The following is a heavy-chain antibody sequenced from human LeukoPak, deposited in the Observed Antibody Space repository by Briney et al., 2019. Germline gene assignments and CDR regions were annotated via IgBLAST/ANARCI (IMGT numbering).Heavy chain of an antibody. CDR2: MYYSGGT. V-gene: IGHV4-59*08. CDR1: GGSISSFY. D-gene: IGHD1-26*01. J-gene: IGHJ4*02. Sequence: SETLSLTCTVSGGSISSFYWSWLRQPPGKGLEWIAYMYYSGGTNCNPSLKSRVTISEDTSKNQFSLKLSSVTAADTAVYYCARHGSDNAFDCWGQGTLVTVSS. CDR3: ARHGSDNAFDC.